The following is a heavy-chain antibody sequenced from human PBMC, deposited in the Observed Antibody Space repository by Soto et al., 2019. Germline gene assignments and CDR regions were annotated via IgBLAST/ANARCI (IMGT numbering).Heavy chain of an antibody. D-gene: IGHD6-13*01. Sequence: SVKVSCKASGGTFSNYTISWVRQAPGQGLEWMGRIIPILGIANYAQKFQGRVTITADKSTSTAYMELSSLRSEDTAVYYCARDRGSSSPLDPWGQGTLVTVSS. CDR2: IIPILGIA. CDR3: ARDRGSSSPLDP. J-gene: IGHJ5*02. V-gene: IGHV1-69*04. CDR1: GGTFSNYT.